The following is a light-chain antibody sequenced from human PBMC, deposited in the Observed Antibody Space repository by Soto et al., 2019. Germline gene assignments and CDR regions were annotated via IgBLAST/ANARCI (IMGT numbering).Light chain of an antibody. J-gene: IGKJ1*01. CDR2: GVF. CDR1: QRDYDGY. CDR3: QHYGHPQWT. V-gene: IGKV3-20*01. Sequence: EIVLTQSPDTLSLSPGERATLSCRASQRDYDGYLAWYQQRPGQPPRLLIYGVFRRGNGIPERFSGSGSGTDFTLTITPLEPEDFAVYYCQHYGHPQWTFGQGTKVEVK.